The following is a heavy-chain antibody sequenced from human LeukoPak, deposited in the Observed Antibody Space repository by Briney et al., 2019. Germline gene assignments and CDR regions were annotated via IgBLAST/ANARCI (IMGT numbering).Heavy chain of an antibody. CDR3: ARGAGYSSSWYGLYYFDY. CDR1: GYTFTGYY. J-gene: IGHJ4*02. V-gene: IGHV1-18*04. D-gene: IGHD6-13*01. CDR2: ISAYNGNT. Sequence: ASVKVSCKASGYTFTGYYMHWVRQAPGQGLEWMGWISAYNGNTNYAQKLQGRVTMTTDTSTSTAYMELRSLRSDDTAVYYCARGAGYSSSWYGLYYFDYWGQGTLVTVSS.